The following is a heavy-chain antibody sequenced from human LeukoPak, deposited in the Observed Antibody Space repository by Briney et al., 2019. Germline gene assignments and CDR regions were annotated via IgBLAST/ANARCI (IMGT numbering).Heavy chain of an antibody. CDR1: GGSFSGHY. Sequence: SETLSLTCAVYGGSFSGHYWSWIRQPPGKGLEWIGEINHSGSTNYNPSLESRVTISVDTSKNPFSLELSSVPAADTAVYYCASGQYYDLWSGYYVDWGQGTLVTVSA. D-gene: IGHD3-3*01. CDR2: INHSGST. CDR3: ASGQYYDLWSGYYVD. J-gene: IGHJ4*02. V-gene: IGHV4-34*01.